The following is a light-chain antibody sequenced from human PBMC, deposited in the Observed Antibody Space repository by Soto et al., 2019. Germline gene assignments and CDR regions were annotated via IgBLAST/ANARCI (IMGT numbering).Light chain of an antibody. J-gene: IGKJ5*01. Sequence: EIVLTQSPATLSLSPGERATLSCRASPSVTNFLAWYQQKPGQAPRLLIYGAFNRATGIPVRFSGSGSGTDFPLSISSLEPEDSAIYYCQQRNIGPPVTFGQGTRLEIK. V-gene: IGKV3-11*01. CDR3: QQRNIGPPVT. CDR2: GAF. CDR1: PSVTNF.